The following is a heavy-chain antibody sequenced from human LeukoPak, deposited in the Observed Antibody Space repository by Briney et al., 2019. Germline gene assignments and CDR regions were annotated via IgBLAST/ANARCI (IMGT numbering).Heavy chain of an antibody. Sequence: PGGSLRLSCAASGFTFSSYSMNWVRQAPGKGLEWVSSISSSSSYIYYADSVKGRFTISRDNAKNSLYLQMNSLRAEDTAVYYCARDVSGYDSSSPHDYWGQGTLVTVSS. CDR2: ISSSSSYI. J-gene: IGHJ4*02. V-gene: IGHV3-21*01. CDR1: GFTFSSYS. CDR3: ARDVSGYDSSSPHDY. D-gene: IGHD3-22*01.